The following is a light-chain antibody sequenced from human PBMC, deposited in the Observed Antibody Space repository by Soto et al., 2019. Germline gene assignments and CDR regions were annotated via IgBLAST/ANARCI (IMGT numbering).Light chain of an antibody. Sequence: EIVLTQSPATLSLSPWERATLSCRASQSVSSYLAWYQQKPGQAPRLLIYDASNRATGIPARFSGSGSGTDFTLTISSLEPEDFAVYYCQQRSNWPITFGQGTQLEIK. V-gene: IGKV3-11*01. CDR1: QSVSSY. CDR2: DAS. CDR3: QQRSNWPIT. J-gene: IGKJ5*01.